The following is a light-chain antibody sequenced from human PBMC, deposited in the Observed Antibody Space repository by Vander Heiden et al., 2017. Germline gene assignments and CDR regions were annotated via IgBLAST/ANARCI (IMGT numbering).Light chain of an antibody. CDR3: QQYGSSPLT. Sequence: DIVLTQSPGPLSLSPGERATLSCRASQSVSNNYLAWYHQKPGQAPRLLMYDASSRATGIPDRFTGSGSGTDFTLTISRLESEDFAVYYCQQYGSSPLTFGGGTKVQIK. J-gene: IGKJ4*01. CDR1: QSVSNNY. V-gene: IGKV3-20*01. CDR2: DAS.